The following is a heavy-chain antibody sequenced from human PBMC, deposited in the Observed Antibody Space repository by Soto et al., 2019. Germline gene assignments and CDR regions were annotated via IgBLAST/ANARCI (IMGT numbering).Heavy chain of an antibody. Sequence: QVQLVESGGGVVQPGRSLRLSCAASEFTFSSYGMHWVRQAPGKGLEWVAVIWYDGSNKYYADSVKGRFTISRDNSKNTLYLQMNSLRAEDTAVYYCARDLTIFGVVPPWGQGTLVTVSS. CDR2: IWYDGSNK. J-gene: IGHJ5*02. CDR1: EFTFSSYG. CDR3: ARDLTIFGVVPP. V-gene: IGHV3-33*08. D-gene: IGHD3-3*01.